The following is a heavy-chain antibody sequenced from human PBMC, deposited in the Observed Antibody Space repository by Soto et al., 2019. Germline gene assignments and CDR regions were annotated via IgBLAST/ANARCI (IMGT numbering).Heavy chain of an antibody. J-gene: IGHJ4*02. CDR1: GFTFSNYW. V-gene: IGHV3-74*01. CDR2: IKGDEITT. D-gene: IGHD4-17*01. CDR3: ARGLYGAYGQDF. Sequence: PGGSLRLSRAASGFTFSNYWIHWVRQAPGKGLVWVSRIKGDEITTNYADSVKGRFTISRDNAKNTVFLQMHSLRAEDTALYYCARGLYGAYGQDFWGQGILVTVSS.